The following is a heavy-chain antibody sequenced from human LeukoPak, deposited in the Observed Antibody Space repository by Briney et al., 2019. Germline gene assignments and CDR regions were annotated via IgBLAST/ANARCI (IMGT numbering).Heavy chain of an antibody. J-gene: IGHJ4*02. CDR3: ARGGYDILTGYSSFDY. V-gene: IGHV4-59*01. CDR2: IYYSGST. CDR1: GGSITSYY. Sequence: PSETLSLTCTVSGGSITSYYWSWIRQPPGKGLEWIGYIYYSGSTNYNPSLKSRVTISVDTSKNQFSLKLGSVTAADTAVYYCARGGYDILTGYSSFDYWGQGTLVTVSS. D-gene: IGHD3-9*01.